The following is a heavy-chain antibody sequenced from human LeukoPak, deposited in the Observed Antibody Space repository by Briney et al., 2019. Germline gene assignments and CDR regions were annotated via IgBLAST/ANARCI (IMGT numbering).Heavy chain of an antibody. Sequence: GGSLRLSCAASGFTVSSNYMSWVRQAPGKGLEWVSVIYSGGSTYYADSVKGRFTISRDNSKNTLYLQMNSLRAEDTAVYYCAKDRSARMYYFDYWGQGTLVTVSS. D-gene: IGHD1-14*01. CDR3: AKDRSARMYYFDY. CDR2: IYSGGST. V-gene: IGHV3-66*01. J-gene: IGHJ4*02. CDR1: GFTVSSNY.